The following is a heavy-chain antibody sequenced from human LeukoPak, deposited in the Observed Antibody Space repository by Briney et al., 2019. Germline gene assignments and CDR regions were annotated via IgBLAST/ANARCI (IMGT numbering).Heavy chain of an antibody. CDR1: GFTFSSYA. V-gene: IGHV3-23*01. J-gene: IGHJ6*02. CDR2: ISASAGST. Sequence: SGGSLRLSCAASGFTFSSYAMSWVRQAPGKGLEWVSGISASAGSTNYADSVKGRFTISRDNSKNTLYLQMNSLRAEDTAVYYCAKWLSGSSGYYYYGMDVWGQGTTVTVSS. D-gene: IGHD1-26*01. CDR3: AKWLSGSSGYYYYGMDV.